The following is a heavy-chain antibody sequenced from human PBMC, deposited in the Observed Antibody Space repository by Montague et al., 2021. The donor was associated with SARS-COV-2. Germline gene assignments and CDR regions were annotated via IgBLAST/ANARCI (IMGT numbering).Heavy chain of an antibody. CDR2: INHSGST. J-gene: IGHJ5*02. D-gene: IGHD3-22*01. V-gene: IGHV4-34*01. CDR1: GGSFSGYY. CDR3: ARGSRITMIVVVIPGGFDP. Sequence: SETLSLTCAVYGGSFSGYYWSWIRQPPGKGLGWIGEINHSGSTNXXPSLKSRVTISVDTSKNQFSLKLSSVTAADTAVYYCARGSRITMIVVVIPGGFDPWGQGTLVTVSS.